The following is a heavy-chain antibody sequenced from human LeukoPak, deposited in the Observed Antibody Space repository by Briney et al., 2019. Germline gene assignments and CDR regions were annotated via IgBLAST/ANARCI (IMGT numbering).Heavy chain of an antibody. V-gene: IGHV4-39*01. Sequence: KPSETLSLTCTVSGGFISNAAYHWGWIRQPPGKGLEWIGSLYYTGITYYNPSLNSRVTISADTSKNQFSLKVTSVTAADTAVYYCARLINGSPGDYWGQGTLVTVSS. J-gene: IGHJ4*02. CDR1: GGFISNAAYH. CDR2: LYYTGIT. CDR3: ARLINGSPGDY. D-gene: IGHD1-26*01.